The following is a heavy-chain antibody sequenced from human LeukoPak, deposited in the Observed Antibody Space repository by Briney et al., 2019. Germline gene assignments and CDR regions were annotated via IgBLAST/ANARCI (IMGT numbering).Heavy chain of an antibody. CDR3: ARDSMITFGGVIVAFDY. CDR1: GFTFSSYS. Sequence: PGGSLRLSCAASGFTFSSYSMNWVRQAPGKGLEWVSYISSSSTIYYADSVRGRFTISRDNAKNSLYLQMNSLRAEDTAVYYCARDSMITFGGVIVAFDYWGQGTLVTVSS. J-gene: IGHJ4*02. V-gene: IGHV3-48*01. D-gene: IGHD3-16*02. CDR2: ISSSSTI.